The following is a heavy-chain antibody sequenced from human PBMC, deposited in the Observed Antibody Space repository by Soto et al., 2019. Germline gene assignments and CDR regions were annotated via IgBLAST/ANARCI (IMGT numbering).Heavy chain of an antibody. V-gene: IGHV4-34*01. Sequence: ASETLSLTCAVYGGSFSGYYWSWIRQPPGKGLEWIGEINHSGSTNYNPSLKSRVTISVDTSKNQFSLKLSSVTAADTAVYYCARGRTGYDILTRAFDPWGQGTLVTVSS. CDR3: ARGRTGYDILTRAFDP. CDR2: INHSGST. D-gene: IGHD3-9*01. J-gene: IGHJ5*02. CDR1: GGSFSGYY.